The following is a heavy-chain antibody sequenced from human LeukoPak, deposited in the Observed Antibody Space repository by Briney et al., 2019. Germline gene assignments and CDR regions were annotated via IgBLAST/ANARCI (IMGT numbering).Heavy chain of an antibody. CDR3: AKDLSARYYYDSSGSQTWFDP. CDR1: GSSFSIYD. J-gene: IGHJ5*02. CDR2: IRDDGRNK. V-gene: IGHV3-30*02. Sequence: PGGSLRLSCAASGSSFSIYDMDWVRQAPGKGRGGVAYIRDDGRNKDYADSGKGRFTISRDNSKNTLYLQMNSLSAADTALYYCAKDLSARYYYDSSGSQTWFDPWGQGPLAPVSS. D-gene: IGHD3-22*01.